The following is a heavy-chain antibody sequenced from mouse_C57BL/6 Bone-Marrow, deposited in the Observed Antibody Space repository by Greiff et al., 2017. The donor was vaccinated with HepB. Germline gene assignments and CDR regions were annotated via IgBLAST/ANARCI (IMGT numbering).Heavy chain of an antibody. CDR3: VRPGVGVAY. Sequence: VQLQQPGAELVKPGASVKLSCKASGYTFTSYWMQWVKQRPGQGLEWIGEIDPSDSYTNYNQKFKGKATLTVDTSSSTAYMQLSSLTSEDSAVYYCVRPGVGVAYWGQGTLVTVSA. D-gene: IGHD3-2*02. CDR1: GYTFTSYW. CDR2: IDPSDSYT. J-gene: IGHJ3*01. V-gene: IGHV1-50*01.